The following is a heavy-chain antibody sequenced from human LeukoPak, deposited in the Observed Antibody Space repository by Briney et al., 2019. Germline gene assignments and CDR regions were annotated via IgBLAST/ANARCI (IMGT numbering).Heavy chain of an antibody. D-gene: IGHD3-3*01. Sequence: GASVKVSCKASGYTFTSYGISWVRQAPGQGLEWMGCISAYNGNTNYAQKLQGRVTMTTDTSTSTAYMELRSLRSDDTAVYYCARDQVFFEWLLPIDYWGQGTLVTVSS. CDR2: ISAYNGNT. J-gene: IGHJ4*02. V-gene: IGHV1-18*01. CDR1: GYTFTSYG. CDR3: ARDQVFFEWLLPIDY.